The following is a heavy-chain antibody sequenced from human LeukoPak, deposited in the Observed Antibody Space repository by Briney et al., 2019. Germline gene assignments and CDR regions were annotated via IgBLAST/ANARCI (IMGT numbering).Heavy chain of an antibody. V-gene: IGHV1-2*02. D-gene: IGHD4-17*01. CDR2: INPSSGGT. CDR3: AGVTDYGNDAFDI. J-gene: IGHJ3*02. CDR1: GYAFNDYF. Sequence: GASVKVPCKATGYAFNDYFMHWVRQAPGQGLEWMGGINPSSGGTNYAQKFQARVTMTRDTSISTAYMELSRLTSDDTAVYYCAGVTDYGNDAFDIWGQGTMVTVSS.